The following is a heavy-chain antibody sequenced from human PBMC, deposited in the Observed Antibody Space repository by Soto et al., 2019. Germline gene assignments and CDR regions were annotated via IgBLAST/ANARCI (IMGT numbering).Heavy chain of an antibody. J-gene: IGHJ6*03. CDR1: GFTFSSYW. V-gene: IGHV3-74*01. Sequence: EVQLVESGGGLVQPGGSLRLSCAASGFTFSSYWMHWVRQAPGKGLVWVSRINSDGSSTSYADSVKGRFTISRDNAKNTLYLQMNSLRAEDTAVYYCARGYCSGGSCSGYYMDVWGKRTTVTVSS. CDR2: INSDGSST. CDR3: ARGYCSGGSCSGYYMDV. D-gene: IGHD2-15*01.